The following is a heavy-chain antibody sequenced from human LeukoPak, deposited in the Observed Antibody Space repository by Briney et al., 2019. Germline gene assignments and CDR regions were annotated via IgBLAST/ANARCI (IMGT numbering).Heavy chain of an antibody. CDR2: IRYDGSDK. CDR1: GFTFSRYG. D-gene: IGHD6-19*01. CDR3: AKESGTAVAGNYYFDY. J-gene: IGHJ4*02. Sequence: GGSLRLSCAASGFTFSRYGMHWVRQAPGNGLEWVTFIRYDGSDKYYADSVKGRFTISRDNSKNTLYLQMNSLRAEDTAVYYCAKESGTAVAGNYYFDYWGQGTLVTVSS. V-gene: IGHV3-30*02.